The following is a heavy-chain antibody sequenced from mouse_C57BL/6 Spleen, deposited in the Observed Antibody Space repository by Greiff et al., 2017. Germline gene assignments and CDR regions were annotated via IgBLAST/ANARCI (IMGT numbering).Heavy chain of an antibody. CDR1: GFTFTDYY. D-gene: IGHD4-1*01. CDR2: IRNKANGYTT. CDR3: ARYRTGTGVDY. Sequence: EVKLVESGGGLVQPGGSLSLSCAASGFTFTDYYMSWVRQPPGKALEWLGFIRNKANGYTTEYSASVKGRFTISRDNSQSILYLQMNALRAEDSATYYCARYRTGTGVDYWGQGTTLTVSS. V-gene: IGHV7-3*01. J-gene: IGHJ2*01.